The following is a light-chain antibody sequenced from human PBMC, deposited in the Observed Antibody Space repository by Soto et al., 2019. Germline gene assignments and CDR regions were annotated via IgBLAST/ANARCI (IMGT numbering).Light chain of an antibody. Sequence: QSVLTQPPSASGSPGQSVTISCTGTSSDVGGYNYVSWYQQHPGKAPKLMIYEVSKRPSGVPDRFSGSKSGNTASLTVSGLQAEDEDDYYCSSYAGSNTWVFGGGTQLTVL. J-gene: IGLJ3*02. V-gene: IGLV2-8*01. CDR1: SSDVGGYNY. CDR3: SSYAGSNTWV. CDR2: EVS.